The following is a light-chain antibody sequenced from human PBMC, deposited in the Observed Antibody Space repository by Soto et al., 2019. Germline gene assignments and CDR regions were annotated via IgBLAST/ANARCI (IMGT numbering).Light chain of an antibody. CDR3: QSYDNSLSGWV. CDR2: GNS. Sequence: VLTQPPSVSGAPGQRVTISCTGSSSNIGAGYDVHWYQQLPGTAPKLLIYGNSNRPSGVPDRFSGSKSGTSASLAITGLQAEDEADYYCQSYDNSLSGWVFGGGTQLTVL. J-gene: IGLJ3*02. V-gene: IGLV1-40*01. CDR1: SSNIGAGYD.